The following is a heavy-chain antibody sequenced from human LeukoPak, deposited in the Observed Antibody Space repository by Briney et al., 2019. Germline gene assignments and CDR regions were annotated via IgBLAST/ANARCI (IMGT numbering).Heavy chain of an antibody. CDR1: GRSFSGYY. CDR2: INHSGST. Sequence: PSETLSLTCAVYGRSFSGYYWSWIRQPPEKGLEWIGEINHSGSTNYNPSLKSRVTISVDTSKNQFSLKLSSVTAADTAVYYCARGKGDGYNFNFDYWGQGTLVTVSS. V-gene: IGHV4-34*01. CDR3: ARGKGDGYNFNFDY. D-gene: IGHD5-24*01. J-gene: IGHJ4*02.